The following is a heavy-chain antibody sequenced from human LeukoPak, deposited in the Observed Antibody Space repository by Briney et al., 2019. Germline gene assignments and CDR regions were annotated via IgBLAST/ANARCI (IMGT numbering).Heavy chain of an antibody. D-gene: IGHD3-10*01. CDR2: ISFDGSTK. J-gene: IGHJ4*02. CDR1: GFTFSSYG. Sequence: TGGSLRLSCVASGFTFSSYGMHWVRQAPGKGLEWVAVISFDGSTKYYADSVKGRFTISRDNSKNTLYLQMNSLRAEDTAVYYCAKDYYGSGSYGYFDYWGQGTLVTDSS. CDR3: AKDYYGSGSYGYFDY. V-gene: IGHV3-30*18.